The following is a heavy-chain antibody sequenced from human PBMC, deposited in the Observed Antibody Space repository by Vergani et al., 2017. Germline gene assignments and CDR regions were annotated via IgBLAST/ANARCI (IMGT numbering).Heavy chain of an antibody. J-gene: IGHJ6*03. Sequence: QVQLVQSGAEVKKPGASVKVSCKASGYTFTSDYMHWVRQAPGQRLEWMGWINAGNGNTKYSQKFQGRVTITRDTSASTAYMELSSLRSEDTAVYYCARGRDCSSTSCYKGGDYYYYMDVWGKGTTVTVSS. D-gene: IGHD2-2*02. CDR3: ARGRDCSSTSCYKGGDYYYYMDV. CDR2: INAGNGNT. V-gene: IGHV1-3*01. CDR1: GYTFTSDY.